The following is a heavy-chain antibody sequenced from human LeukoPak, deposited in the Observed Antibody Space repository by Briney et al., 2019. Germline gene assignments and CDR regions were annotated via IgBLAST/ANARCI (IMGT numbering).Heavy chain of an antibody. V-gene: IGHV4-4*07. Sequence: PSETLSLTCTVSGGSISGYYWSWIRQPAGRGLQWIGRIFTSGSTNCNPSLKSRVTMSVDTSKNQFSLKLSSVTAADTAVYYCARDKGRGDLGPYYFDYWGQGTLVTVSS. CDR2: IFTSGST. D-gene: IGHD2-21*01. J-gene: IGHJ4*02. CDR3: ARDKGRGDLGPYYFDY. CDR1: GGSISGYY.